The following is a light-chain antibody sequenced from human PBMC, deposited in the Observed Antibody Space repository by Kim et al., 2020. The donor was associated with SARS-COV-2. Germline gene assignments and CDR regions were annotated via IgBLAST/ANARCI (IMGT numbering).Light chain of an antibody. CDR2: EVS. CDR3: SSYAGSNIVV. Sequence: GQSVTISCTGTSSDVGGYNDVSWYQQHPGKAPKLMIYEVSKRPSGVPDRFSGSKSGNTASLTVSGLQAEDEADYYCSSYAGSNIVVFGGGTQLTVL. V-gene: IGLV2-8*01. CDR1: SSDVGGYND. J-gene: IGLJ2*01.